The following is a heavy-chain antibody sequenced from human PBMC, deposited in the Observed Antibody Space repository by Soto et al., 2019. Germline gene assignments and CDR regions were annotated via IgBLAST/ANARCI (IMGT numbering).Heavy chain of an antibody. CDR3: ARHFGRKQPVGRYYYYGMDV. V-gene: IGHV4-39*01. CDR2: IYYSGST. D-gene: IGHD6-13*01. J-gene: IGHJ6*02. CDR1: GGSISSSSYY. Sequence: SETLSLTCTVSGGSISSSSYYWGWIRQPPGKGLEWIGSIYYSGSTYYNPSLKSRVTISVDTSKNQFSLKLSSVTAADTAVYYCARHFGRKQPVGRYYYYGMDVWGQGTTVTVSS.